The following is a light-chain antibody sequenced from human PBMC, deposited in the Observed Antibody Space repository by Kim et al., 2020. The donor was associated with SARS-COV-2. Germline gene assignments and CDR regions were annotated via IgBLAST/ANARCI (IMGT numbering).Light chain of an antibody. Sequence: DIQMTQSPSSLSASVGDRVTITCRASQSISSLLNWYQQIPGRAPKLLIYAAFSLQNGVPSRFSGSGYGTDFTLTISSLQPEDFATFYCQQSYSAPLTFGGGTKVDIK. CDR1: QSISSL. V-gene: IGKV1-39*01. J-gene: IGKJ4*01. CDR2: AAF. CDR3: QQSYSAPLT.